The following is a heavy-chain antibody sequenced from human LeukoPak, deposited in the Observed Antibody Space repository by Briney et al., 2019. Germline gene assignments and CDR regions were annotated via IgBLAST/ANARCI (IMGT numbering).Heavy chain of an antibody. CDR3: ARLTGGIVVVPAAVDY. CDR1: GDSISSYY. V-gene: IGHV4-59*01. D-gene: IGHD2-2*01. Sequence: SETLSLTCTVSGDSISSYYWSWIRQPPGKGLEYIGYVYYTGTTIYNPSLKSRVTISVDTSKNQFSLKLSSVTAADTAVYYCARLTGGIVVVPAAVDYWGQGTLVTVSS. J-gene: IGHJ4*02. CDR2: VYYTGTT.